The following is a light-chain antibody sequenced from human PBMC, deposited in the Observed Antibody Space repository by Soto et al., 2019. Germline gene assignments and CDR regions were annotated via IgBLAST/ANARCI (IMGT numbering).Light chain of an antibody. Sequence: QSALTQPASVSGSPGQSITISCTGTSSDIGNYDYVSWYQQHPGKAPKLLISEVSNRPSGVSFRFSGSKSGTTASLTISGLQAEDEADYYCSSYTRTSSYVFRGGTTVTV. V-gene: IGLV2-14*01. CDR2: EVS. CDR3: SSYTRTSSYV. J-gene: IGLJ1*01. CDR1: SSDIGNYDY.